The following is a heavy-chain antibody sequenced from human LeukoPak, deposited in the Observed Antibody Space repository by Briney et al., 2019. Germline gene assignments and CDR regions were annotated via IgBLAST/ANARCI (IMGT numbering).Heavy chain of an antibody. CDR2: IYWNDDK. Sequence: ESGPTLVKPTQTLTLTCTFSGSSLSTSGVGVGWIRQPPGKALEWLALIYWNDDKRYSPSLKSRLTITKDTSKNQVVLTMTNMDPVDTATYYCAHSMNDFWSGYGDDGTYRGISFDYWGQGTLVTVSS. V-gene: IGHV2-5*01. D-gene: IGHD3-3*01. CDR1: GSSLSTSGVG. J-gene: IGHJ4*02. CDR3: AHSMNDFWSGYGDDGTYRGISFDY.